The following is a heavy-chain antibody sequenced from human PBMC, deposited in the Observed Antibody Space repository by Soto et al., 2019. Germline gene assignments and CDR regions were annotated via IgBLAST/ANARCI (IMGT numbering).Heavy chain of an antibody. CDR3: ARDTEYYDILTGYYEGPSNWFDP. D-gene: IGHD3-9*01. V-gene: IGHV1-69*04. CDR1: GGTFSSYT. CDR2: IIPILGIA. Sequence: GASVKVSCKASGGTFSSYTIIWVRQAPGQGLEWMGRIIPILGIANYAQKFQGRVTITADKSTSTAYMELSSLRSEDTAVYYCARDTEYYDILTGYYEGPSNWFDPWGQGTLVTVSS. J-gene: IGHJ5*02.